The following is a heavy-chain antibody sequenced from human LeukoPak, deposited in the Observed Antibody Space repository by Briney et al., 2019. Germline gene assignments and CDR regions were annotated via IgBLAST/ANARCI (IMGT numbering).Heavy chain of an antibody. CDR2: ISESDGST. CDR1: GFSFSSYD. Sequence: PGGSLRLSCAASGFSFSSYDMCWVRQAPGKGLEWVSGISESDGSTYYPGSVKGRFTISRDNSRNTLYLQMNSLGADDTAVYFCAKSGGFGGSPYYDYWGQGALVTVSS. J-gene: IGHJ4*02. D-gene: IGHD2-15*01. V-gene: IGHV3-23*01. CDR3: AKSGGFGGSPYYDY.